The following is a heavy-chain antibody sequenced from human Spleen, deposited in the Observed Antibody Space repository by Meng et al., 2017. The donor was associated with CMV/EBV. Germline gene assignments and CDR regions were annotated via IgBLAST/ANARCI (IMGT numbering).Heavy chain of an antibody. CDR2: IWSDGSNK. V-gene: IGHV3-30*02. Sequence: SGFTFSGYGMHWVRQAPGKGLEWVAFIWSDGSNKYYPDSVKGRFTISKDISKNTLYLQMNSLKPEDTAVYYCAKNYDVAGGYSGWFDPWGQGTLVTVSS. CDR3: AKNYDVAGGYSGWFDP. J-gene: IGHJ5*02. CDR1: GFTFSGYG. D-gene: IGHD3-10*01.